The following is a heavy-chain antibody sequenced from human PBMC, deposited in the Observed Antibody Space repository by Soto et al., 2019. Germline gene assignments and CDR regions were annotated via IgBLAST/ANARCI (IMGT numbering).Heavy chain of an antibody. Sequence: GASVKVSCKASGGTFSSYAISWVRQAPGQGLEWMGGIIPIFGTANYAQKFQGRVTITADESTSTAYMELSSLRSEDTAVYYCARGARVAAAGTVTPQPYYFDYWGQGTLVTVSS. CDR2: IIPIFGTA. CDR3: ARGARVAAAGTVTPQPYYFDY. J-gene: IGHJ4*02. D-gene: IGHD6-13*01. CDR1: GGTFSSYA. V-gene: IGHV1-69*13.